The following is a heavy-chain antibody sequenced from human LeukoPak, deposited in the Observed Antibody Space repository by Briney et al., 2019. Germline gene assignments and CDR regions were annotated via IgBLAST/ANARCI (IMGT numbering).Heavy chain of an antibody. Sequence: LETLSLTCTVSGGSISSYYWSWIRQPPGKGLEWIGYIYYSGSTNYNPSLKSRVTISVDTSKNQFSLKLSSVTAADTAVYYCARYGSGWYRGFDPWGQGTLVTVSS. V-gene: IGHV4-59*01. J-gene: IGHJ5*02. D-gene: IGHD6-19*01. CDR1: GGSISSYY. CDR2: IYYSGST. CDR3: ARYGSGWYRGFDP.